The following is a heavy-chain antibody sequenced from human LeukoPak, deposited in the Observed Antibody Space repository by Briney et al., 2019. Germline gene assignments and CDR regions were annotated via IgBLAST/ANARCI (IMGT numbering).Heavy chain of an antibody. V-gene: IGHV4-39*07. D-gene: IGHD3-10*01. CDR2: IYYSGST. CDR1: GGSITSSSYY. Sequence: SETLSLTCTVSGGSITSSSYYWGWIRQPPGEGPEWIGSIYYSGSTNYNPSLKSRVTISLDTSKNQFSLKLTSVTAADTAVYYCARVSLVRGAPDYYFDYWGQGTLVTVSS. J-gene: IGHJ4*02. CDR3: ARVSLVRGAPDYYFDY.